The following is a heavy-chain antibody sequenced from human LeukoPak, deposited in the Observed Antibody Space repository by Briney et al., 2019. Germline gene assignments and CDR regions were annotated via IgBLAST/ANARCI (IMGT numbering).Heavy chain of an antibody. D-gene: IGHD3-22*01. CDR2: IYHSGST. CDR3: ARVFTMIVVA. Sequence: PSETLSLTCAVSGGSISSGGYYWIWMRQPPGKGLEWIGYIYHSGSTYYNPSLKSRVTISVDRSKNQFSLKLSSVTAADTAVYYCARVFTMIVVAWGQGTMVTVSS. J-gene: IGHJ3*01. CDR1: GGSISSGGYY. V-gene: IGHV4-30-2*01.